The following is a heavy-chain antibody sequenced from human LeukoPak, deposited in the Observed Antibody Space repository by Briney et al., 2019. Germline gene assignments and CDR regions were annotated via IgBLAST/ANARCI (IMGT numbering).Heavy chain of an antibody. CDR3: ARDRYSSSSVYYFDY. Sequence: PGGSLRLSCAASGFTFGSYSMNWVRQAPGKGLGWVSSISSSSSYIYYADSVKGRFTISRDNAKNSLYLQMNSLRAEDTAVYYCARDRYSSSSVYYFDYWGQGTLVTVSS. CDR2: ISSSSSYI. CDR1: GFTFGSYS. V-gene: IGHV3-21*01. J-gene: IGHJ4*02. D-gene: IGHD6-6*01.